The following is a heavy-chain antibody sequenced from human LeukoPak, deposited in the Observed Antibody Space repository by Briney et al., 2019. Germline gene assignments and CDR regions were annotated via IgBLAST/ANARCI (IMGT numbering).Heavy chain of an antibody. J-gene: IGHJ6*04. CDR3: AELGITMIGGV. CDR1: GFTFSSYE. D-gene: IGHD3-10*02. Sequence: GGSLRLSCAASGFTFSSYEMNWVRQAPGKGLEWVSSISGSSSYIYYADSVKGRFTISRDNAKNSLYLQMNSLRAEDTAVYYCAELGITMIGGVWGKGTTVTISS. CDR2: ISGSSSYI. V-gene: IGHV3-21*01.